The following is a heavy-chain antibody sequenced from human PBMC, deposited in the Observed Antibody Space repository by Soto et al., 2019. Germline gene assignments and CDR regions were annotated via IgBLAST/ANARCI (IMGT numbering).Heavy chain of an antibody. D-gene: IGHD4-17*01. V-gene: IGHV3-66*01. J-gene: IGHJ4*02. CDR1: GFTVSSNY. Sequence: EVQLVESGGGLVQPGGSLRLSCAASGFTVSSNYMSWVRQAPGKGLEWVSVIYSGGSTYYADSVKGRFTISRDNSKNTLYLQMNSLRAADTAVYYCARAYGDYVCDYWGQGTLVTVSS. CDR2: IYSGGST. CDR3: ARAYGDYVCDY.